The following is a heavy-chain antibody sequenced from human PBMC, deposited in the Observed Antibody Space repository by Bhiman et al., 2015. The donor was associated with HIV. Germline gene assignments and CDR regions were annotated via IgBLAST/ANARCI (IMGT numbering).Heavy chain of an antibody. Sequence: EVQLVESGGGLVKPGGSLRLSCAVSGFTFSSYTMNWVRQAPGKGLEWLSFITGASTSIYYADSVKGRFTISRDNAKNSLYLQMNSLRAEDTAIYYCTRDEPILSATWGPFDIWGRGTKVTVSS. CDR2: ITGASTSI. CDR1: GFTFSSYT. CDR3: TRDEPILSATWGPFDI. D-gene: IGHD1-26*01. V-gene: IGHV3-21*03. J-gene: IGHJ3*02.